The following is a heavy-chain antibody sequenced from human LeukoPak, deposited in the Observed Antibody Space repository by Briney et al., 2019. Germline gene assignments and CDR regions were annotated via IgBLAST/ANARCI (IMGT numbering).Heavy chain of an antibody. D-gene: IGHD6-13*01. Sequence: GGSLRLSCAASGFTFSSYEMNWVRQAPGKGLEWVSYISSSGSTIYYADSVKGRFTISRDNAKNSLYLQMNSLTAEDTAVYYCARGEQQLFPFDYWGQGTLVTVSS. J-gene: IGHJ4*02. V-gene: IGHV3-48*03. CDR2: ISSSGSTI. CDR1: GFTFSSYE. CDR3: ARGEQQLFPFDY.